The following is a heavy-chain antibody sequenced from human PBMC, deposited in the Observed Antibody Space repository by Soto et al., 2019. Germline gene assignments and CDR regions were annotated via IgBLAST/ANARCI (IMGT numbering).Heavy chain of an antibody. V-gene: IGHV1-3*01. J-gene: IGHJ6*02. CDR1: GYTFTSYA. CDR3: ARDREGGTSYYDFWSGEPRYYYYGMDV. Sequence: ASVKVSCKASGYTFTSYAMHWVRQAPGQRLEWMGWINAGNGNTKYSQKFQGRVTITRDTSASTAYMELSSLRSEDTAVYYCARDREGGTSYYDFWSGEPRYYYYGMDVWGQGTTVTVSS. D-gene: IGHD3-3*01. CDR2: INAGNGNT.